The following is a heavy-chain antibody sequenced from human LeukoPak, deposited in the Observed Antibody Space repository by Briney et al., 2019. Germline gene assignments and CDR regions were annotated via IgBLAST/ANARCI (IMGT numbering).Heavy chain of an antibody. CDR3: ARDRRMATTIQYYFDY. CDR1: GGTFSSYA. D-gene: IGHD5-24*01. V-gene: IGHV1-69*13. J-gene: IGHJ4*02. Sequence: ASVKVSCKASGGTFSSYAISWVRQAPGQGLEWMGGIIPIFGTANYAQKFQGRVTITADESTSTAYMELSSLRSEGTAVYYCARDRRMATTIQYYFDYWGQGTLVTVSS. CDR2: IIPIFGTA.